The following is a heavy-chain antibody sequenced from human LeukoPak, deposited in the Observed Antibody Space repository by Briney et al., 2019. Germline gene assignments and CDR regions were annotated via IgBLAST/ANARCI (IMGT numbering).Heavy chain of an antibody. V-gene: IGHV3-21*01. D-gene: IGHD2/OR15-2a*01. J-gene: IGHJ4*02. CDR3: TRDRAGTYFPEYFDY. Sequence: PGGSLRLSCAASGFTFSSYIMSWVRQAPGKGLEWVASITSSSTHIFYADSVKGRFTISRDNAKNSLYLQMTSLRAEDTAVYYCTRDRAGTYFPEYFDYWGQGSLVTVSS. CDR2: ITSSSTHI. CDR1: GFTFSSYI.